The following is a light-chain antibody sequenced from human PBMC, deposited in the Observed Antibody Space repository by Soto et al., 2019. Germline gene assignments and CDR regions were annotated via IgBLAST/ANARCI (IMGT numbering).Light chain of an antibody. CDR2: TND. Sequence: QSVLTQPPSASGTPGQRVTISCSGSSSNIRINSVNWYRQFPGTAPKLLIYTNDQRPSGVPDRFSGSKSDTSASLAISGLQSEEEADYYCAAWDDSLRGWVFGGGTKLTVL. V-gene: IGLV1-44*01. CDR3: AAWDDSLRGWV. J-gene: IGLJ3*02. CDR1: SSNIRINS.